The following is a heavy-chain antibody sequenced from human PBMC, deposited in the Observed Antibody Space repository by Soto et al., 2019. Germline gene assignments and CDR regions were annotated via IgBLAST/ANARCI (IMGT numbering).Heavy chain of an antibody. CDR2: IYTSGST. V-gene: IGHV4-4*07. CDR1: GGSISRYY. D-gene: IGHD2-2*01. Sequence: SETLSLTCTVSGGSISRYYWSWIRQPAGKGLEWIGRIYTSGSTNYNPSLKSRVTMSVDTSKNQLSLKLSSVTAADTAVYYCARDMGCSSNSCYSDYWGQRTLVTVSS. CDR3: ARDMGCSSNSCYSDY. J-gene: IGHJ4*02.